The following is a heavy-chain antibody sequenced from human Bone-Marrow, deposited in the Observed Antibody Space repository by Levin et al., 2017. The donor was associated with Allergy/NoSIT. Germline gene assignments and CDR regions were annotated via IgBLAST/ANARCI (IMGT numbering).Heavy chain of an antibody. CDR3: ATVLF. V-gene: IGHV3-48*03. CDR2: ISTSGTAI. CDR1: GFTFSSYE. Sequence: GESLKISCVASGFTFSSYEINWVRLAPGKGLEWISYISTSGTAIYYADSVKARFTISRDNAKNTLYLQMNSLRAEDTAVYYCATVLFWGQGTLVTVSS. D-gene: IGHD3-10*01. J-gene: IGHJ4*02.